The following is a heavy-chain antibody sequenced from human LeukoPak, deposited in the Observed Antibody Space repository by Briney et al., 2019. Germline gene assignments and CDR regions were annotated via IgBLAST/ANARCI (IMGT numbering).Heavy chain of an antibody. Sequence: PGGSLRLSCVASGFTFSSYWMSWVRQAPGKGLEWVANIKQDGSEKYYVDSVKGRFTISRDNAKNSLYLQMNSLRAEDTAVYYCASSSSWGQGTLVTVSS. J-gene: IGHJ4*02. V-gene: IGHV3-7*01. D-gene: IGHD6-13*01. CDR3: ASSSS. CDR1: GFTFSSYW. CDR2: IKQDGSEK.